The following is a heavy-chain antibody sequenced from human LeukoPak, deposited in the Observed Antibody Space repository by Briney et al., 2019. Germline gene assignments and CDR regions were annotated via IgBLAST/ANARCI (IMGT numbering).Heavy chain of an antibody. CDR3: AGPRVTGYSSSD. D-gene: IGHD6-13*01. J-gene: IGHJ4*02. CDR1: GYTFTSYY. V-gene: IGHV1-46*01. CDR2: INPSGGST. Sequence: GASVKVSCKASGYTFTSYYMHWVRQAPGQGLEWMGIINPSGGSTSYAQKFQGRVTMTRDMSTSTVYMELSSLRSEDTAVYYCAGPRVTGYSSSDWGQGTLVTVSS.